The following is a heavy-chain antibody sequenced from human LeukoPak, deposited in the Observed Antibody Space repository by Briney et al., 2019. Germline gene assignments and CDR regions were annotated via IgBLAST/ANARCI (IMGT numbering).Heavy chain of an antibody. V-gene: IGHV1-18*01. CDR1: GYTFTSYG. Sequence: ASVKVSCKASGYTFTSYGISWVRQAPGQGLEWMGWISAYNGNTNYAQKLQGRVTMTTDTSTSTAYMELRSLRSDDTAVYYCARCIVVVTANLGGAGFDPWGQGTLVTVSS. CDR3: ARCIVVVTANLGGAGFDP. D-gene: IGHD2-21*02. CDR2: ISAYNGNT. J-gene: IGHJ5*02.